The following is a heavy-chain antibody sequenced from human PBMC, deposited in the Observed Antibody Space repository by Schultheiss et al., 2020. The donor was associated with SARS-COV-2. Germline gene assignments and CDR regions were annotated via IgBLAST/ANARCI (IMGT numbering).Heavy chain of an antibody. D-gene: IGHD4-17*01. CDR2: ISYDGSNK. Sequence: GGSLRLSCAASGFTFSSYAMHWVRQAPGKGLEWVAVISYDGSNKYYADSVKGRFTISRDNSKNTLYLQMNSLRAEDTAVYYCARSVRGLDAFDIWGQGTMVIVSS. V-gene: IGHV3-30*04. CDR3: ARSVRGLDAFDI. J-gene: IGHJ3*02. CDR1: GFTFSSYA.